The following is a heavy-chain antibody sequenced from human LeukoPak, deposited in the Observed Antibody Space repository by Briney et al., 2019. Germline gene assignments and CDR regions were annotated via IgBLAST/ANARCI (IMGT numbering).Heavy chain of an antibody. D-gene: IGHD5-24*01. V-gene: IGHV5-51*01. J-gene: IGHJ4*02. CDR3: ARASRDGYNQNFDH. CDR1: GYSFTDYW. CDR2: THPGGSET. Sequence: GESLKISCKGSGYSFTDYWIGWVRQRPGKGLEWMGITHPGGSETRYDPSFQGQVTISADRSTSTAYLQWSSLRASDTAMYYCARASRDGYNQNFDHWGQGTLVTVSS.